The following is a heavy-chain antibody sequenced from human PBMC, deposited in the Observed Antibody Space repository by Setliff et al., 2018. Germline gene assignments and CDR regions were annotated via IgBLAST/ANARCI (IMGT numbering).Heavy chain of an antibody. CDR2: IYTTGTT. V-gene: IGHV4-61*02. CDR3: AREFVVISFVKNIHHHYGMDV. J-gene: IGHJ6*02. CDR1: GGSISSGTFY. D-gene: IGHD2-21*01. Sequence: PSETLSLTCTVSGGSISSGTFYWTWLRQPAGKGLEWIGRIYTTGTTNYSPSLTGRVTISADTSKNQISLKLSSVSAADTVVYYCAREFVVISFVKNIHHHYGMDVWGQGTTVTVSS.